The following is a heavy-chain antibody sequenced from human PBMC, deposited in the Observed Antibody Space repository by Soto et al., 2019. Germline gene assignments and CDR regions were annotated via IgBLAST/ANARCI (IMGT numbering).Heavy chain of an antibody. J-gene: IGHJ6*03. Sequence: EVQLVESGGGLVQPGGSLRLSCAASGFTVSSNYMSWVRQAPGKGLEWVSVIYSGGSTYYADSVKGRFTISRDNSKNTLYLQMNSLRAEDTAVYYCARDVYDFWSGLNYYYYYMDVWSKGTTVTVSS. D-gene: IGHD3-3*01. CDR2: IYSGGST. CDR3: ARDVYDFWSGLNYYYYYMDV. V-gene: IGHV3-66*01. CDR1: GFTVSSNY.